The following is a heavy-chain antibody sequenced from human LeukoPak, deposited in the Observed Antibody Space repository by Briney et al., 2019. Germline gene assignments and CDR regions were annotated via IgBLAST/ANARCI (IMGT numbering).Heavy chain of an antibody. V-gene: IGHV3-21*01. D-gene: IGHD6-13*01. CDR1: GFTFSSYW. Sequence: AGGSLRLSCAASGFTFSSYWMHWVRHAPGKGLEWVSSISSSGSYTYYADSVKGRFTISRDNAKNSLYLQMNSLRAEDTAVYYCARDRTDGSSSPFDYWGQGTLVTVSS. CDR2: ISSSGSYT. CDR3: ARDRTDGSSSPFDY. J-gene: IGHJ4*02.